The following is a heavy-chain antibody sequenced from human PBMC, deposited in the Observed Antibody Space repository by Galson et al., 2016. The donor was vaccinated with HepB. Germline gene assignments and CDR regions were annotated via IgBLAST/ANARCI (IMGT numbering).Heavy chain of an antibody. CDR2: ITSGNGNI. CDR1: GYTFTSYP. Sequence: SVKVSCKASGYTFTSYPLHWVRQAPGQRLECMGWITSGNGNIRYTEQFQGRVTITRATSASTAYMELSSLRSEDTAVYYGARGKGFLSYYGMDVWGQGTTVIVSS. CDR3: ARGKGFLSYYGMDV. V-gene: IGHV1-3*04. J-gene: IGHJ6*02. D-gene: IGHD2/OR15-2a*01.